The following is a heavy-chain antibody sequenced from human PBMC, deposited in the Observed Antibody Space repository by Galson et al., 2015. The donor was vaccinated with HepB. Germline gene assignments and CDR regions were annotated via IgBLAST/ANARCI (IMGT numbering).Heavy chain of an antibody. CDR3: ASLYGDFDY. CDR1: GGSISSYY. CDR2: IYYSGST. Sequence: ETLSLTCTVSGGSISSYYWSWIWQPPGKGLEGIGYIYYSGSTNYNPSLKSRVTISVDTSKNQFSLKLSSVTAADTAVYYCASLYGDFDYWGQGTLVTVSS. V-gene: IGHV4-59*08. D-gene: IGHD4-17*01. J-gene: IGHJ4*02.